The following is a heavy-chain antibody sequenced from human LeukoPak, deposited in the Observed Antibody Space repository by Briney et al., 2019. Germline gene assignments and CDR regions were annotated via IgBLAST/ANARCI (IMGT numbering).Heavy chain of an antibody. Sequence: ASVKVSCKASGYTFTSYYMHWVRQAPGQGLEWMGIINPSGGSTSYAQKFQGRVTMTRDMSTSTVYMELSSLRSEDTAGHYCPRPCGDNQRWLDAWGQGTLVTVSS. CDR1: GYTFTSYY. J-gene: IGHJ5*02. D-gene: IGHD1-1*01. CDR2: INPSGGST. CDR3: PRPCGDNQRWLDA. V-gene: IGHV1-46*01.